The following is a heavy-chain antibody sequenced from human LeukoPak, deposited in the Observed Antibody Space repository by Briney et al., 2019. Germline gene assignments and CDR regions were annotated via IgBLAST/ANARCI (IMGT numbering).Heavy chain of an antibody. D-gene: IGHD3-3*01. CDR3: ARSYDFWSGPPFDP. Sequence: ASVTVSCKASGYTFTGHYMHWVRQAPGQGLEWLAWINPNSGGTKYAQKFQGRVTLTRDTSISTAYMELSRLRCDDTAVYYCARSYDFWSGPPFDPWGQGTLVTVSS. J-gene: IGHJ5*02. CDR1: GYTFTGHY. CDR2: INPNSGGT. V-gene: IGHV1-2*02.